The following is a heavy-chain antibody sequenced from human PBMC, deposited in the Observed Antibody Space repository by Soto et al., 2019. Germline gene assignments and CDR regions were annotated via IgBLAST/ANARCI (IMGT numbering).Heavy chain of an antibody. CDR3: AAWGIVVVPAASHFDY. D-gene: IGHD2-2*01. J-gene: IGHJ4*02. CDR1: GYTFTSYG. V-gene: IGHV1-18*01. Sequence: GASVKVSCKASGYTFTSYGISWVRQAPGQGLEWMGWISAYNGNTNYAQKFQGRVTITRDTSASTAYMELSSLRSEDTAVYYCAAWGIVVVPAASHFDYWGQGTLVTVS. CDR2: ISAYNGNT.